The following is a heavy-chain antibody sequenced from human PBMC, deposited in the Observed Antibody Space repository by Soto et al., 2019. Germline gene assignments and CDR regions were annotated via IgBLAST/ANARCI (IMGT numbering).Heavy chain of an antibody. J-gene: IGHJ5*02. CDR3: ARLLGITMVRGVIITWGMFDP. CDR1: GGTFSSYA. V-gene: IGHV1-69*01. D-gene: IGHD3-10*01. CDR2: IIPIFGTA. Sequence: QVQLVQSGAEVKKPGSSVKVSCKASGGTFSSYAISWVRQAPGQGLEWMGGIIPIFGTANYAQKFQGRVTITADEFTRTAYMELSSLRSEDTAVYYCARLLGITMVRGVIITWGMFDPWGQGTLVTVSS.